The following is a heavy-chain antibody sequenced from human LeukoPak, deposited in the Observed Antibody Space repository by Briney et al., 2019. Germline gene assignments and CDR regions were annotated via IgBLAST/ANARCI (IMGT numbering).Heavy chain of an antibody. CDR1: GGSFSGYY. V-gene: IGHV4-34*01. Sequence: SETLSLTCAVYGGSFSGYYRSWIRQPPGKGLEWIGEINHSGSTNYNPSLKSRVTISVDTSKNQFSLKLSSVTAADTAVYYCAREGHEEDIVVVPAELYYYYYYMDVWGKGTTVTVSS. CDR2: INHSGST. CDR3: AREGHEEDIVVVPAELYYYYYYMDV. D-gene: IGHD2-2*01. J-gene: IGHJ6*03.